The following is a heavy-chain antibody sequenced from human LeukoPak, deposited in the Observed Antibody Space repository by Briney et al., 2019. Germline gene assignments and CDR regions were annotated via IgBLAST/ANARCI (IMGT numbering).Heavy chain of an antibody. Sequence: GGSLRLSCAASGFTFSSYAMSWVRQAPGKGLEWVSAISGSGGSTYYADSVKGRFTISRDNSKNTLYLQMNSLRAEDTAVYYCAKLRRRYGSGSYVFFDAFDIWGQGTMVTVSS. CDR3: AKLRRRYGSGSYVFFDAFDI. J-gene: IGHJ3*02. CDR1: GFTFSSYA. D-gene: IGHD3-10*01. CDR2: ISGSGGST. V-gene: IGHV3-23*01.